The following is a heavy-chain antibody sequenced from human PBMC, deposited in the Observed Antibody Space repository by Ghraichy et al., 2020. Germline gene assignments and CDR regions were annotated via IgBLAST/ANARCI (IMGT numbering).Heavy chain of an antibody. D-gene: IGHD6-19*01. J-gene: IGHJ5*02. CDR1: GFTFSSHW. Sequence: GGSLRLSCVASGFTFSSHWMNWVRQAPGQGPEWVANIKQDGSSQYYVDSVKGRFTISRDNARNSLFLQMNSLRAEDTAMYYCARGYSSGYFGAYNWFDPWGQGTLVTVSS. V-gene: IGHV3-7*04. CDR3: ARGYSSGYFGAYNWFDP. CDR2: IKQDGSSQ.